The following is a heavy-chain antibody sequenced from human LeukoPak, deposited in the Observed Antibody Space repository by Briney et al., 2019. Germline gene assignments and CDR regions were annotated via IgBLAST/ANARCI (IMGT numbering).Heavy chain of an antibody. CDR1: GFTFTSYA. CDR3: AKELMGFDY. Sequence: GGSLRLSCAASGFTFTSYAMSWVRQAPGKGLEWVSSVSGTGITTYYADSVKGRFTVSRDNSKDTVYLQMNSLRGEDAAVYYCAKELMGFDYWGQGSLVTVSS. CDR2: VSGTGITT. J-gene: IGHJ4*02. V-gene: IGHV3-23*01. D-gene: IGHD2-8*01.